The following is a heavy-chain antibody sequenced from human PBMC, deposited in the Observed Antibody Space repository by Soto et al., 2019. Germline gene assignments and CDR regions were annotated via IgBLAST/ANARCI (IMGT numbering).Heavy chain of an antibody. V-gene: IGHV1-69*08. CDR1: GGAFTNYS. CDR2: IIPLHNTS. Sequence: SVKVSCKVSGGAFTNYSLNWVRHSPGQGLEWLGGIIPLHNTSNYSLKFVGRLSVTADISSSTVYLQWSSLKASDTAMYYCARQYGRNYYYYYGMGVWGQGTTVTVSS. J-gene: IGHJ6*02. CDR3: ARQYGRNYYYYYGMGV. D-gene: IGHD4-17*01.